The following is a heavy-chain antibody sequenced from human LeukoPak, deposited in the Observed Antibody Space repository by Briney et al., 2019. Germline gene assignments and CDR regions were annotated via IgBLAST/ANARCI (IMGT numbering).Heavy chain of an antibody. J-gene: IGHJ6*04. CDR1: GFTFDDYA. Sequence: GGSLRLSCAASGFTFDDYAMHWVRQDPGKGLEWVSLISWDGGSTYYADSVKGRFTISRDNSKNSLYLQMNSLRAEDTALYYCAKDGPFMVRGVILGGMDVWGKGTTVTVSS. V-gene: IGHV3-43D*04. CDR3: AKDGPFMVRGVILGGMDV. CDR2: ISWDGGST. D-gene: IGHD3-10*01.